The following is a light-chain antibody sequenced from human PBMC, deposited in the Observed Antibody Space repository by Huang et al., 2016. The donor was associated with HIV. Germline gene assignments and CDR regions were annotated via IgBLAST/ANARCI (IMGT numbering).Light chain of an antibody. CDR2: AAF. J-gene: IGKJ3*01. CDR3: QQFSKWPFT. V-gene: IGKV3-15*01. Sequence: EIVMTQSPATLSVSPGERATLSCRASQSVGTNVAWYQHKPGQAPRRLLYAAFTRATGIPDRVSGSASGTEFTLTIGSLQSEDFAVYYCQQFSKWPFTVGPGTKVEVK. CDR1: QSVGTN.